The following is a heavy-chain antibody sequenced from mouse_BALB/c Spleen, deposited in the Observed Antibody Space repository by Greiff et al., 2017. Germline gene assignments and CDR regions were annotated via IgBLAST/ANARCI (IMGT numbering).Heavy chain of an antibody. Sequence: VQGVESGPGLVAPSQSLSITCTVSGFSLTGYGVNWVRQPPGKGLEWLGMIWGDGSTDYNSALKSRLSISKDNSKSQVFIKMNSLQTDDTARYYCARGAPTMITTAYYAMDYWGQGTSVTVSS. CDR1: GFSLTGYG. CDR2: IWGDGST. D-gene: IGHD2-4*01. CDR3: ARGAPTMITTAYYAMDY. J-gene: IGHJ4*01. V-gene: IGHV2-6-7*01.